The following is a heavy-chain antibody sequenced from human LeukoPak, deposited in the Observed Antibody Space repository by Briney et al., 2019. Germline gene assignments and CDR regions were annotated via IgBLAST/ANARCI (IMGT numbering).Heavy chain of an antibody. CDR3: AKEFSGSYYYFDY. D-gene: IGHD1-26*01. Sequence: GGSLRLSCAASGCTFSSYAMSWVRQAPGKGLEWVSTISGSGYNTYYGDSVKGRFTISRDNSKNTLYLQVNSLRAEDTALYYCAKEFSGSYYYFDYWGQGTLVTVSS. J-gene: IGHJ4*02. CDR1: GCTFSSYA. CDR2: ISGSGYNT. V-gene: IGHV3-23*01.